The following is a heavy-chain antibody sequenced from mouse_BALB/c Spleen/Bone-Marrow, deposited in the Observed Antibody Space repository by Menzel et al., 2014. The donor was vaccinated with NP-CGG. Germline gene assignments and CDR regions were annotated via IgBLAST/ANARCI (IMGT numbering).Heavy chain of an antibody. J-gene: IGHJ3*01. CDR1: GYTFTNYV. Sequence: EVQLQQSGPELVKPGASVKMSCKASGYTFTNYVMHWVKQKPGQGLEWIGYINPYNDGTKYNEKFKGKATLTSDKSSSTAYMDLSSLTSEDSAVYYCARVYYGYDGTPSWFAYWGQGTLVTVSA. CDR3: ARVYYGYDGTPSWFAY. V-gene: IGHV1-14*01. CDR2: INPYNDGT. D-gene: IGHD2-2*01.